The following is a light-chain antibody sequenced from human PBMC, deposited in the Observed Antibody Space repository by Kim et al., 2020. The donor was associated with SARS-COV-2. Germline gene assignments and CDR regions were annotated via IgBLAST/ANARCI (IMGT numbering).Light chain of an antibody. CDR2: AAS. Sequence: DIQFTQTPSFLSASVGDRVTITCRASQGISSYLAWYQQKPGKAPKLLIYAASTLQSGVPSRFSGSGSGTEFTLTISSLQPEDFAIYYCQQLNSYPHTFGQGTKLEI. CDR3: QQLNSYPHT. CDR1: QGISSY. V-gene: IGKV1-9*01. J-gene: IGKJ2*01.